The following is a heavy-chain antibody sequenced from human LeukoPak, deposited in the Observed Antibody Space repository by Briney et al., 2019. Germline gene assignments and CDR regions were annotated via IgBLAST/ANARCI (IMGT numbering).Heavy chain of an antibody. CDR2: TYWDDDK. CDR3: AHHDYGDSPTADYFDY. D-gene: IGHD4-17*01. CDR1: GFSLSTSGVG. Sequence: SGPTLVNPTQTLTLTCTFSGFSLSTSGVGVGWIRQPPGKALEWLALTYWDDDKRYSPSLKSRLTITKDISKNQVVLTMTKMDPVDTATYYCAHHDYGDSPTADYFDYWGQGTLVTVSS. V-gene: IGHV2-5*02. J-gene: IGHJ4*02.